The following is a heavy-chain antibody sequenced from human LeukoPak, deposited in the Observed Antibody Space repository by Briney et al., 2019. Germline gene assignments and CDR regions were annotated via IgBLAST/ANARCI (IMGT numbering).Heavy chain of an antibody. Sequence: PSETLSLTCTVSGGPISSFYWSWIRQPPGEGLEWVGYIYKSGSTNYNPSLKSRVTISVDTTKNQFSLELSSVTAADTAVYYCARGTSDTSSWYYWGQGTLVTVSS. CDR3: ARGTSDTSSWYY. CDR1: GGPISSFY. D-gene: IGHD6-13*01. J-gene: IGHJ4*02. CDR2: IYKSGST. V-gene: IGHV4-59*01.